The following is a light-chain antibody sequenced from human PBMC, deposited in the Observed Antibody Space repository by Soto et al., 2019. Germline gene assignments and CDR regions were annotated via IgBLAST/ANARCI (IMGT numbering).Light chain of an antibody. CDR2: AAS. CDR1: QGISSY. CDR3: QQYYSYPYT. Sequence: AIRMTQSPSSFSASTGDRVTITCRASQGISSYLAWYQQKPGKAPKLLIYAASTLQSGVPSRFSGSGSGTDFTLTISCLQSEDFATDDSQQYYSYPYTFGQGTKLEIK. J-gene: IGKJ2*01. V-gene: IGKV1-8*01.